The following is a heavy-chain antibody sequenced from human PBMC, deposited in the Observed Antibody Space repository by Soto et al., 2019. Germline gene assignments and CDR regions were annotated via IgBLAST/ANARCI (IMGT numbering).Heavy chain of an antibody. CDR2: INSDGSST. Sequence: PGGSLRLSCAASGFTFSSYWMHWVRQAPGKGLVWVSRINSDGSSTSYADSAKGRFTISRDNAKNTLYLQMNSLRAEDTAVYYCARGPRPWHIVVVTAIAGYFDYWGQGTQVTVSS. D-gene: IGHD2-21*02. CDR3: ARGPRPWHIVVVTAIAGYFDY. CDR1: GFTFSSYW. V-gene: IGHV3-74*01. J-gene: IGHJ4*02.